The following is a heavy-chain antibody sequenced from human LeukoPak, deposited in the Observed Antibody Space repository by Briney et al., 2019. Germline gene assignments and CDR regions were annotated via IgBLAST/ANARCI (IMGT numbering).Heavy chain of an antibody. J-gene: IGHJ3*02. CDR2: ISYDGSNK. CDR1: GFTFSSYG. D-gene: IGHD2-21*02. Sequence: PGGSLRLSCAASGFTFSSYGMHWVRQAPGKGLEWVAVISYDGSNKYYADSVKGRFTISRDNSKNTLYLQMNSLRAEDTAVYYCAKDLRVYRWFVTVDAFDIRGQGTMVTVSS. CDR3: AKDLRVYRWFVTVDAFDI. V-gene: IGHV3-30*18.